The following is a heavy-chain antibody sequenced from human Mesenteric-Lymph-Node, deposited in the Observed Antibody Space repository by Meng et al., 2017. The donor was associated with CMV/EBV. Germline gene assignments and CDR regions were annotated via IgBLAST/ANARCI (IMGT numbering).Heavy chain of an antibody. CDR1: TFILYH. J-gene: IGHJ3*02. D-gene: IGHD2-2*02. CDR2: LIPLCRTA. Sequence: TFILYHISWVRQAPRQALEWMEGLIPLCRTANYAQKFQDRVTITTDESTSTAYMELSSLRSQDTAVYYCAEETVVVPAAIKEAFDIWGQGTMVTVSS. CDR3: AEETVVVPAAIKEAFDI. V-gene: IGHV1-69*05.